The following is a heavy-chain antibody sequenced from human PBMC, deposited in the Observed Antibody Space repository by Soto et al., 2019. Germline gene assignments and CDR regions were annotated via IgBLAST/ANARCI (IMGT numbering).Heavy chain of an antibody. J-gene: IGHJ6*03. CDR1: GGSISSYY. CDR2: IYYSGST. CDR3: ARDTKIAAAGTSPYYYYYYMDV. V-gene: IGHV4-59*01. D-gene: IGHD6-13*01. Sequence: SETLSLTCTVSGGSISSYYWSWIRQPPGKGLEWIGYIYYSGSTNYSPSLKSRVTISVDTSKNQFSLKLSSVTAADTAVYYCARDTKIAAAGTSPYYYYYYMDVWGKGTTVTVSS.